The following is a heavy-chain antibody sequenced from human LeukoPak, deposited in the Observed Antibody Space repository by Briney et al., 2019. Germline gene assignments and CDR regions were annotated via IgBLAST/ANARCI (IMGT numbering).Heavy chain of an antibody. CDR2: IYYSGST. Sequence: PSETLSLTCTASGGSINNYYWTWIRQPPGKGLEWIGYIYYSGSTNYNPSLKSRVTISIDTSKNQFSLKLSSVTAADTAVYYCARTIAVAGTNYFDYWGQGTLVTVSS. J-gene: IGHJ4*02. D-gene: IGHD6-19*01. CDR1: GGSINNYY. CDR3: ARTIAVAGTNYFDY. V-gene: IGHV4-59*01.